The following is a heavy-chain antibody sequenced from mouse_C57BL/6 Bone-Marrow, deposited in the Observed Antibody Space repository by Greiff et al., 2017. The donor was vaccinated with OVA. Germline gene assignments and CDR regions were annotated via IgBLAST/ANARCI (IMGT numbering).Heavy chain of an antibody. Sequence: VQLQQPGAELVRPGSSVKLSCKASGYTFTSYWMDWVKQRPGQGLEWIGNIYPSDSETHYNQKFKDKATLTVDKSSSTAYMQLSSLTSEESAVYYCARFGGSTMVPGYGGQGTTLTVSS. CDR2: IYPSDSET. V-gene: IGHV1-61*01. J-gene: IGHJ2*01. CDR3: ARFGGSTMVPGY. D-gene: IGHD2-1*01. CDR1: GYTFTSYW.